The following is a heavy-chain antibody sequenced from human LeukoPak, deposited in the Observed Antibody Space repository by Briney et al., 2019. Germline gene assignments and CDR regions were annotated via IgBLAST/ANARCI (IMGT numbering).Heavy chain of an antibody. CDR2: INPNSGGT. Sequence: ASVKVSCKASGYTFTGYYMHWVRQAPGQGLEWMGWINPNSGGTNYAQKFQGRVTMTRDTSISTAYMELSSLRSEDTAVYYCARGSAYCGGDCYSADLFYWGQGTLVTVSS. J-gene: IGHJ4*02. CDR1: GYTFTGYY. V-gene: IGHV1-2*02. CDR3: ARGSAYCGGDCYSADLFY. D-gene: IGHD2-21*02.